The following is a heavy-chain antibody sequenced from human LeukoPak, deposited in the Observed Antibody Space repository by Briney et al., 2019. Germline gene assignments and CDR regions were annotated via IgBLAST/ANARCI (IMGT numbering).Heavy chain of an antibody. J-gene: IGHJ5*02. CDR1: GYTFTSYY. CDR3: ARDPYYYDSSGQGAP. Sequence: ASVKVSCKASGYTFTSYYMHWVRQAPGQGLEWMGIINPSGGSTSYAQKFQGRVTMTRDTSTSTVYMELSSLRSEDTAVYYCARDPYYYDSSGQGAPWGQGTLVTVSS. CDR2: INPSGGST. D-gene: IGHD3-22*01. V-gene: IGHV1-46*01.